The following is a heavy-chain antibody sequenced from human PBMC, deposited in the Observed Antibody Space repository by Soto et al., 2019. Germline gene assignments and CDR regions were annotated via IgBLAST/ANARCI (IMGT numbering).Heavy chain of an antibody. CDR2: ISGSNNNI. D-gene: IGHD6-13*01. Sequence: GGSLRLSCAVSGFNLRNYEMNWVRQVPGKGLEWISKISGSNNNIYYADSVQGRFTISRDNANNVLSLQMNSLRAGDTAVYYCAFDQYSSSWYSFYYYYYGMDVWGQGTTVTVSS. V-gene: IGHV3-48*03. CDR1: GFNLRNYE. CDR3: AFDQYSSSWYSFYYYYYGMDV. J-gene: IGHJ6*02.